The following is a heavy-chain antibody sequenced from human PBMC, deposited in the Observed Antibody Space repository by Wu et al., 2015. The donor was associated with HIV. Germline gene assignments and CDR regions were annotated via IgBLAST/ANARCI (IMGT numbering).Heavy chain of an antibody. CDR2: IIPIFGTS. Sequence: QVQLVQSGAEVKKPGSSVKVSCKASGGTFRSHGISWVRQAPGQGLEWMGGIIPIFGTSDYAQKFQGRVTLSTDESTSTAYMELRSLKSEDTAIYYCARDKNPTVFDFWGQGTLVTVSS. J-gene: IGHJ4*02. CDR1: GGTFRSHG. CDR3: ARDKNPTVFDF. D-gene: IGHD1-14*01. V-gene: IGHV1-69*05.